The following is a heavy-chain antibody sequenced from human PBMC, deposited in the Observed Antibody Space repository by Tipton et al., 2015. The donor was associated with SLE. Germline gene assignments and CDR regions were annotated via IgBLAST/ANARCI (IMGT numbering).Heavy chain of an antibody. CDR1: GGSFSGYY. V-gene: IGHV4-34*01. J-gene: IGHJ4*02. Sequence: TLSLTCAVYGGSFSGYYWSWIRQPPGKGLEWIGEINHRGSTNYNPSLKSRVTISVDRSKKQFSLKLRSVTAADTAVYYCAGCGGGSCYGYWGRGTPVTVST. D-gene: IGHD2-15*01. CDR2: INHRGST. CDR3: AGCGGGSCYGY.